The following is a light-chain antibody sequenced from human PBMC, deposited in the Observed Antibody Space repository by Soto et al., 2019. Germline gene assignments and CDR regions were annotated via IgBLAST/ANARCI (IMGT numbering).Light chain of an antibody. V-gene: IGKV3-20*01. CDR3: QHYGSSPPYT. Sequence: EIVMTQSAGTLSVSPGERVTLSCRASQSITTNLAWYRQKPGQAPWLLIYGASNRATGIPDRFSGSGSGTDFTLTISRLEAEDSAVYYCQHYGSSPPYTFGQGTKVDIK. CDR1: QSITTN. CDR2: GAS. J-gene: IGKJ2*01.